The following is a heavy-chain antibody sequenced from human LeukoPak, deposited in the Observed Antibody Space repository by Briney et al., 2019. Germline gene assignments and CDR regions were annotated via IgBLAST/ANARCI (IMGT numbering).Heavy chain of an antibody. D-gene: IGHD2-2*01. Sequence: ASVKVSCKASGYTFTSYGISWVRQAPGQGLEWMGWISAYNGNTNYAQKLQGRVTMTTDTSTSTAYMELRSLRSDDTAVYYCAIVVVPAAQDPKGIGDYFDYWGQGTLVTVSS. J-gene: IGHJ4*02. CDR1: GYTFTSYG. CDR2: ISAYNGNT. CDR3: AIVVVPAAQDPKGIGDYFDY. V-gene: IGHV1-18*01.